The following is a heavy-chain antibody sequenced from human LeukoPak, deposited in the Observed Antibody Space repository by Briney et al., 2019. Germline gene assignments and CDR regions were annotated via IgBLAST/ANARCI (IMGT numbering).Heavy chain of an antibody. CDR2: IKHGGSEK. CDR3: ARDVTKGSWYEIRYYYYMDV. CDR1: GFTFSKYW. D-gene: IGHD6-13*01. Sequence: GGSLRLSCAASGFTFSKYWMSWVRQAPGKGLQWVANIKHGGSEKYYVDSVMGRFTISRDNAKNSLYLQMNSLRVEDTAMYYCARDVTKGSWYEIRYYYYMDVWGKGTTVTVSS. J-gene: IGHJ6*03. V-gene: IGHV3-7*01.